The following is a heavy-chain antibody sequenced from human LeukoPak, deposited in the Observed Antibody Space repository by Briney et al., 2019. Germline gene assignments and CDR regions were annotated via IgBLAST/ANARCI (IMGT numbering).Heavy chain of an antibody. J-gene: IGHJ4*02. CDR2: ISGSGGSA. D-gene: IGHD1-26*01. CDR1: GFTFSSYA. Sequence: GGSLRLSCAASGFTFSSYAMSWVRQAPGKGLEWVSTISGSGGSAYYADSVKGRFTISRDNSKNSLYLQMSSLRAEDTALYYCAKVVGATTRGYFDYWGQGTLVTVSS. V-gene: IGHV3-23*01. CDR3: AKVVGATTRGYFDY.